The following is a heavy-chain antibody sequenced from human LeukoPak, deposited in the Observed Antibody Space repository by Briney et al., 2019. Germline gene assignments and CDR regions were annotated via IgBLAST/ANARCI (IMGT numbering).Heavy chain of an antibody. CDR3: ARRGIPVAGTAYFDL. CDR1: GYSFTGYY. D-gene: IGHD6-19*01. CDR2: TYPKSGAT. J-gene: IGHJ2*01. Sequence: ASVKVSCKASGYSFTGYYMHWVRQAPGQGLEWMGWTYPKSGATNYAQKFRGRVTMSRDTSINTVYMEVTRLRSDDTAMYYCARRGIPVAGTAYFDLWGRGTLVTVSS. V-gene: IGHV1-2*02.